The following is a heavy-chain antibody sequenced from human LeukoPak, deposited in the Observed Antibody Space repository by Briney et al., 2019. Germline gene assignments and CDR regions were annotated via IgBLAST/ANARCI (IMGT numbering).Heavy chain of an antibody. V-gene: IGHV3-7*01. D-gene: IGHD3-16*01. J-gene: IGHJ3*02. CDR2: VNDDAKEK. Sequence: PGGSLRLSCAASGFTFGKSWMSWVRQVPGRGLEWVANVNDDAKEKYYVDSVKGRFSISRDNAKNSLYLQLNSLRAEDTAVYYCACPVLGSRPGPNYAFDIWGQGTMVTVSS. CDR3: ACPVLGSRPGPNYAFDI. CDR1: GFTFGKSW.